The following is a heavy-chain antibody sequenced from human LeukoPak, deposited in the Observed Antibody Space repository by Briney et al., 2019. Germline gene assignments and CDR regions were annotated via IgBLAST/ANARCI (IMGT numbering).Heavy chain of an antibody. CDR1: GGSISSGGYY. CDR2: ISYSGST. J-gene: IGHJ4*02. V-gene: IGHV4-31*03. CDR3: ARVLFGVAIPYYFDS. D-gene: IGHD3-3*01. Sequence: SQTLSLTCTVSGGSISSGGYYWSWIRQHPGKGLEWIGYISYSGSTYYNPSLKSRATISVDTSKSQFSLKLSSVTAADTAVYYCARVLFGVAIPYYFDSWGQGTLVTVSS.